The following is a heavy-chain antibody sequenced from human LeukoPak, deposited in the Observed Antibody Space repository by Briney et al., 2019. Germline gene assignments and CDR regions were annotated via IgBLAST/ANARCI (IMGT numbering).Heavy chain of an antibody. CDR3: AKQREGTSWSPDY. D-gene: IGHD6-13*01. V-gene: IGHV3-30-3*02. J-gene: IGHJ4*02. CDR1: GFTFSSYA. CDR2: ISYDGSNK. Sequence: GGSLRLSCAASGFTFSSYAMHWVRQAPGKGLEWVAVISYDGSNKYYADSVKGRFTISRDNSKNTLNLQMNGLGADDTAVYYCAKQREGTSWSPDYWGQGTLVTVSS.